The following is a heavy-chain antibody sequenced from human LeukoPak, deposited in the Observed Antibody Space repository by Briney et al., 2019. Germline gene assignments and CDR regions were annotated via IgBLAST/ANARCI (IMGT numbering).Heavy chain of an antibody. Sequence: PGGSLRLSCAASGFTFSSYGMHWVRQAPGKGLEWVAVIWYDGSNKYYADSVKGRFTISRDNSKNTLYLQMNSLRAEDTAVYYCAGDVEYSSSGGGDYWGQGTLVTVSS. V-gene: IGHV3-33*01. D-gene: IGHD6-6*01. CDR2: IWYDGSNK. J-gene: IGHJ4*02. CDR1: GFTFSSYG. CDR3: AGDVEYSSSGGGDY.